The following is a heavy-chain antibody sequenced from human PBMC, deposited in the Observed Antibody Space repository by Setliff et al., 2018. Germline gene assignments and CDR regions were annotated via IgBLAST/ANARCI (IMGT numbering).Heavy chain of an antibody. J-gene: IGHJ4*02. D-gene: IGHD3-10*01. CDR2: VCCGGST. Sequence: SATLSLTCTVSGGSISSSNYYWGWIRQPPGKGLEWIGSVCCGGSTYYNPSLKSRVTISLDTSKNQFSLKLTSVTAADTAMYYCARLSAPIDYWGQGTLVTVSS. CDR3: ARLSAPIDY. CDR1: GGSISSSNYY. V-gene: IGHV4-39*07.